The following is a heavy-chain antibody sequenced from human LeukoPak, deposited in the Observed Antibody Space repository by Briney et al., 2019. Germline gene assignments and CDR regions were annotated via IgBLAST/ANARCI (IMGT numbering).Heavy chain of an antibody. J-gene: IGHJ4*02. CDR2: IRYDGSDK. CDR3: ARDTLKSTGFDY. CDR1: GFTFSSYG. D-gene: IGHD2/OR15-2a*01. Sequence: GGTLRLSCAASGFTFSSYGMRWVRQAPAKGLEGGAFIRYDGSDKYYADSVKGLFTISRDNSKNKLYLQMNRLRAEDTAVYYCARDTLKSTGFDYWGQGTLVTVSS. V-gene: IGHV3-30*02.